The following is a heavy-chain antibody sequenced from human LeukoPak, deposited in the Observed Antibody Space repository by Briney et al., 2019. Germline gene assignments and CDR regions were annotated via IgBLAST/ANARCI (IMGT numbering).Heavy chain of an antibody. Sequence: SETLPLTCTVSGGSINNYFWSWIRQPPGKGLEWIGYIYYNGSTNYNPSLKSRVTISVDTSKNQFSLRMNSVTAADTAVYYCAREGSDTSGYIDYWGQGTLLTVSS. V-gene: IGHV4-59*01. CDR2: IYYNGST. CDR1: GGSINNYF. CDR3: AREGSDTSGYIDY. J-gene: IGHJ4*02. D-gene: IGHD3-22*01.